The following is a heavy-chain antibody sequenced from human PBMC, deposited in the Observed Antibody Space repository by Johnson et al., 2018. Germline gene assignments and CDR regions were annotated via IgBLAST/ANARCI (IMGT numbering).Heavy chain of an antibody. J-gene: IGHJ3*02. CDR1: GFTFSSYG. V-gene: IGHV3-33*01. CDR2: IWYDGSNK. CDR3: ARGIVVVMFHHNDAFYI. D-gene: IGHD3-22*01. Sequence: QVQLVESGGGVVQPGRSLRLSCAASGFTFSSYGMHWVRQAPGKGLEWVAVIWYDGSNKYYADSVKGRFTISRDNSKNTLYLQMNSLGAEGTVVYYCARGIVVVMFHHNDAFYIWGQGTMVTVSS.